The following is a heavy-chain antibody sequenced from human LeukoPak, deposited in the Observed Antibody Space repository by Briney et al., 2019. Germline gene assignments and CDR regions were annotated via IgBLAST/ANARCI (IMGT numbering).Heavy chain of an antibody. J-gene: IGHJ3*02. V-gene: IGHV1-46*01. CDR3: ARSGWGNRQAFDI. CDR1: GYTFTRYY. D-gene: IGHD6-19*01. Sequence: ASVKVSCKAFGYTFTRYYMHWVRQAPGQGPEWMGVISPSGGSTTYAQKFQGRVTLTRDTSTSTAYMELRSLRSDDTAVYYCARSGWGNRQAFDIWGQGTMVTVSS. CDR2: ISPSGGST.